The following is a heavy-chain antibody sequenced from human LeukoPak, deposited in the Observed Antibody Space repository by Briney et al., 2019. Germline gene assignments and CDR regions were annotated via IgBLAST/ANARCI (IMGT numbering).Heavy chain of an antibody. Sequence: PVGSLRLSSVPSLVTLSTYWMSWVREAPGGGREWGSHIKEEGGEKYYVDTVGARFPVSRDNAKNSLILPTNSLRAEDTAVYYCARDGWRAIDYWGQGTLVTVS. D-gene: IGHD2-15*01. J-gene: IGHJ4*02. V-gene: IGHV3-7*01. CDR3: ARDGWRAIDY. CDR1: LVTLSTYW. CDR2: IKEEGGEK.